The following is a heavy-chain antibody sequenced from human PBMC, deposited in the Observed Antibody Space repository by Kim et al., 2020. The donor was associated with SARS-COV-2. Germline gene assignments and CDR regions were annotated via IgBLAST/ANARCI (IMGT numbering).Heavy chain of an antibody. J-gene: IGHJ4*02. D-gene: IGHD3-22*01. Sequence: RKSRITISVDTSKNPFSLKLSSLTAADTAVYYCARIRYYDSSGYYFYFDYWGQGTLVTVSS. CDR3: ARIRYYDSSGYYFYFDY. V-gene: IGHV4-39*01.